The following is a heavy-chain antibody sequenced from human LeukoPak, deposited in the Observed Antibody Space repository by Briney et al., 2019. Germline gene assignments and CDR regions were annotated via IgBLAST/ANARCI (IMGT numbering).Heavy chain of an antibody. CDR3: ARSGSTVTINDYFDY. CDR1: RGVLRSDA. J-gene: IGHJ4*02. CDR2: IIAFFGTA. D-gene: IGHD4-17*01. Sequence: VSSTVSRGVLRSDAVSWGPRARGPGGGWRGGIIAFFGTANYAQKFQGRVTITADKSTSTAYMQLSSLRSEDTAVYYGARSGSTVTINDYFDYWGQGALVTVSS. V-gene: IGHV1-69*06.